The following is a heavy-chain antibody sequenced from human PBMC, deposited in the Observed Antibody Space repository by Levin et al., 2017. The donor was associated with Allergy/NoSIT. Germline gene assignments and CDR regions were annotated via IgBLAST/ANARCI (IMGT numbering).Heavy chain of an antibody. D-gene: IGHD3-9*01. J-gene: IGHJ6*03. CDR2: ISSSSSYI. Sequence: GESLKISYAASGFTFSSYSMNWVRQAPGKGLEWVSSISSSSSYIYYADSVKGRFTISRDNAKNSLYLQMNSLRAEDTAVYYCAREFGFKEVDYDILTGYYRGAHYMDVWGKGTTVTVSS. CDR1: GFTFSSYS. V-gene: IGHV3-21*01. CDR3: AREFGFKEVDYDILTGYYRGAHYMDV.